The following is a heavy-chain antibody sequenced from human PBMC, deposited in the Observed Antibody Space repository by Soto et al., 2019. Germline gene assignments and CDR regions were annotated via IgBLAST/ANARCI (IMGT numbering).Heavy chain of an antibody. V-gene: IGHV5-51*01. Sequence: PGESLKISCMGTGYSFVSFWIGWVRQMPGKGLEWVAIMHPGEDDTIYSPSFQGLVTISADRSISTTYLQWKSVTAADNAIYYCVSWVSAHFDYWGHGTPVTVSS. D-gene: IGHD2-8*01. CDR1: GYSFVSFW. J-gene: IGHJ4*01. CDR2: MHPGEDDT. CDR3: VSWVSAHFDY.